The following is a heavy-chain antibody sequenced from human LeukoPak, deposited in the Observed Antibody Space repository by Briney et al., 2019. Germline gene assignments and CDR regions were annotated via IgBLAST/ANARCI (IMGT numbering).Heavy chain of an antibody. CDR3: ANYDSSGYVHY. V-gene: IGHV4-59*08. D-gene: IGHD3-22*01. CDR2: IHYSGST. CDR1: GGSFSGYY. J-gene: IGHJ4*02. Sequence: SETLSLTCAVYGGSFSGYYWSWIRQPPGKGLEWIGYIHYSGSTNCNPSLKSRVTISVDTSQNQFSLKLSSVTAADTAVYYCANYDSSGYVHYWGQGTLVTVSS.